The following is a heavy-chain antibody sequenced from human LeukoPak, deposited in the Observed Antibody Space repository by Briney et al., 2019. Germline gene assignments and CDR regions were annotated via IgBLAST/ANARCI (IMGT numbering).Heavy chain of an antibody. V-gene: IGHV1-18*01. D-gene: IGHD3-22*01. J-gene: IGHJ4*02. Sequence: GASVKVSCKASGYTFTSYGISWVRQAHGQGLEWMGWISAYNGNTNYAQKLQGRVTMTTDTSTSTAYMELRSLRSDDTAVYYCARDPLAAYYYDSSGYYGIDYWGQGTLVTVSS. CDR2: ISAYNGNT. CDR3: ARDPLAAYYYDSSGYYGIDY. CDR1: GYTFTSYG.